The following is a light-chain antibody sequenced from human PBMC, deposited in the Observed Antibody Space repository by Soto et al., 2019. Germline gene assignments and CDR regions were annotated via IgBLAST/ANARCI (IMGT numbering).Light chain of an antibody. CDR2: GAS. J-gene: IGKJ5*01. V-gene: IGKV3D-20*02. CDR3: QQRSNWIT. Sequence: EILLTQSPGTLSLSPGERATLSCRASQSVSSSYLAWYQQKPGQAPRLLIYGASSRATGIPDRFSGSGSGTDFTLTISSLEPEDFAVYYCQQRSNWITFGQGTRLEI. CDR1: QSVSSSY.